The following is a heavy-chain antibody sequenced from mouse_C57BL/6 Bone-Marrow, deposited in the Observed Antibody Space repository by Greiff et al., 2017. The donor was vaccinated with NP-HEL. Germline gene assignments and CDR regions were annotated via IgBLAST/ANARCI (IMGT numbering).Heavy chain of an antibody. Sequence: QVPLLQSGAELARPGASVTLSCKASGYTFTSYGISWVKQRTGQGLEWIGEIYPRSGNTYYNEKFKGKATLTADKSSSTAYMGLRSLTTEDSAVYFCARREIYGNHLYYDMNYWGQGTSVTVSS. CDR2: IYPRSGNT. J-gene: IGHJ4*01. D-gene: IGHD2-1*01. CDR1: GYTFTSYG. V-gene: IGHV1-81*01. CDR3: ARREIYGNHLYYDMNY.